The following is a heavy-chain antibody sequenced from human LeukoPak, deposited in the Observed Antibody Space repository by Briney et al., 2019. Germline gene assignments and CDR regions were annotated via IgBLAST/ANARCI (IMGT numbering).Heavy chain of an antibody. CDR3: AGYCSSTSCYLPY. CDR1: GFTYSVYY. V-gene: IGHV3-11*04. D-gene: IGHD2-2*01. Sequence: PGGSLRLSCAASGFTYSVYYMSWIRQAPGKGLEWVSYISSSGSTIYYADSVKGRFTISRDNAKNSLYLQMNSLRAEDTAVYYCAGYCSSTSCYLPYWGQGTLVTVSS. J-gene: IGHJ4*02. CDR2: ISSSGSTI.